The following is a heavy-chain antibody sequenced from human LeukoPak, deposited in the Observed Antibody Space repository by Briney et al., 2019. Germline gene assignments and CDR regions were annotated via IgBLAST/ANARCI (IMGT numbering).Heavy chain of an antibody. V-gene: IGHV3-74*01. CDR3: ARGIVAAGDFDY. D-gene: IGHD6-13*01. CDR2: INSDGSST. J-gene: IGHJ4*02. Sequence: GGSPRLSCAASGFTFSYYWVHWVRQVPGKGLAWVPRINSDGSSTTYADSVKGRFTISRDNAKNTVYLQMNSLRAEDTAVYYCARGIVAAGDFDYWGQGTLVTVSS. CDR1: GFTFSYYW.